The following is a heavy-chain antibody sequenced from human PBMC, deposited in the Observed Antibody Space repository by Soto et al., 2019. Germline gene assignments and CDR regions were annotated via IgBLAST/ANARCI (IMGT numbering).Heavy chain of an antibody. D-gene: IGHD3-3*01. CDR2: IWSDGSKK. CDR3: ARILGLGLSRLDY. Sequence: QVQLVESGGGVVQPGRSLRLSCAASGFTFSTHGMHWVRQAPGKGLEWVAVIWSDGSKKYYADSVKGRFTISRDDSQNTLYLQMYSLRAEDTAVYYCARILGLGLSRLDYWGQGTLVTVSS. J-gene: IGHJ4*02. V-gene: IGHV3-33*01. CDR1: GFTFSTHG.